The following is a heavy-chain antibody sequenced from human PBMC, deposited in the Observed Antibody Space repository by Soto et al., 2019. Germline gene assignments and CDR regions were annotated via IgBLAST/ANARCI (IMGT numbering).Heavy chain of an antibody. V-gene: IGHV4-30-4*01. J-gene: IGHJ6*02. CDR3: ARGQYSSSWQGDYYYGMDV. D-gene: IGHD6-13*01. CDR2: IYYSGST. Sequence: TGSLTCTVSGVSISSGDYYWSWIRHPPGKGLEWIGYIYYSGSTYYNPSLKSRVTISVDTSKNQFSLKLSSVTAADTAVYYCARGQYSSSWQGDYYYGMDVWGQGTTVTVSS. CDR1: GVSISSGDYY.